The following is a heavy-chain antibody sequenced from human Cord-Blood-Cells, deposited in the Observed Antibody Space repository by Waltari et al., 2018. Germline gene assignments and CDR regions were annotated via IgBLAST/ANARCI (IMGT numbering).Heavy chain of an antibody. Sequence: QVQLQQSGPGLVQPYQTLSPPCAISGDSAPSHSAAFHWIRESPSGGLKWLGRTYYRSKWYNDYEVSVKSRITINPDTSKNQFSLQLNSVTPEDTAVYYCARDGVAAAGYAPYFDYWGQGTLVTVSS. CDR2: TYYRSKWYN. CDR1: GDSAPSHSAA. D-gene: IGHD6-13*01. CDR3: ARDGVAAAGYAPYFDY. J-gene: IGHJ4*02. V-gene: IGHV6-1*01.